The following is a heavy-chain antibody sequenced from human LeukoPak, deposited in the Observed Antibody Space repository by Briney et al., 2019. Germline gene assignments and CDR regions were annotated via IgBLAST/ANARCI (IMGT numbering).Heavy chain of an antibody. J-gene: IGHJ6*02. V-gene: IGHV4-39*01. CDR2: IYYSGST. Sequence: QPSETLPLTCTVSGGSISSSSYYWGWIRQPPGKGLEWIGSIYYSGSTYYNPSLKSRVTISVDTSKNQFSLKLSSVTAADTAVYYCARMATSTYGMDVWGQGTTVTVSS. CDR3: ARMATSTYGMDV. CDR1: GGSISSSSYY. D-gene: IGHD5-12*01.